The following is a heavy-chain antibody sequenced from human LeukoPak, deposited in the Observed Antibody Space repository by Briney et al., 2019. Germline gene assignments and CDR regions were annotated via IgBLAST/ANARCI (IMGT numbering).Heavy chain of an antibody. Sequence: ASVKVSCKASGYTLTSYGISSVRQAPGQGLEWMGWISAYNGNTNYAQKLQGRVTMTTDTSTSTAYMELRSLRSDDTAVYYCARDRYYGSGSMYYYMDVWGKGTTITVSS. CDR1: GYTLTSYG. CDR2: ISAYNGNT. J-gene: IGHJ6*03. V-gene: IGHV1-18*01. CDR3: ARDRYYGSGSMYYYMDV. D-gene: IGHD3-10*01.